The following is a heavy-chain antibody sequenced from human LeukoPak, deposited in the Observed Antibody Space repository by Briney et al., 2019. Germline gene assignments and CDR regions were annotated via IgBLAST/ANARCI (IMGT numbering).Heavy chain of an antibody. CDR2: IKQDGSEK. CDR3: VVGSGFYSLGIDY. V-gene: IGHV3-7*01. CDR1: GFTFSTYW. J-gene: IGHJ4*02. Sequence: GGSLRLSCAASGFTFSTYWMSWVRQAPGKGLEWVANIKQDGSEKYYVDSVKGRFTISRDNAKNSLYLKMNSLRAEDTAVYYCVVGSGFYSLGIDYWGKGTLVTVSS. D-gene: IGHD3-22*01.